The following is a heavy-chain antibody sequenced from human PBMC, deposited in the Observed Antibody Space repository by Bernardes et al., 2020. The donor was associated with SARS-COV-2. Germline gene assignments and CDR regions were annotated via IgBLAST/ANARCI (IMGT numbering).Heavy chain of an antibody. CDR1: GFTFSNYA. J-gene: IGHJ6*02. V-gene: IGHV3-23*01. CDR2: ISGPGRT. CDR3: AKELAYGSSWRYYSYYFGMDV. Sequence: GGSLRLSCAASGFTFSNYAMSWVRQAPGKGLEWVSDISGPGRTYYADSVKGRFTISRDNSKNTLYLELNSMRVEDTAVYYCAKELAYGSSWRYYSYYFGMDVWGQGTTVTVS. D-gene: IGHD6-13*01.